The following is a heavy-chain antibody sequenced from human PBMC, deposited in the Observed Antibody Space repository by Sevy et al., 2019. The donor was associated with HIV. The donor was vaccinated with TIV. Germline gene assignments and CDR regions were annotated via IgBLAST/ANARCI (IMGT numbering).Heavy chain of an antibody. CDR2: IWYDGSNK. J-gene: IGHJ6*02. CDR1: GFTFSSYG. V-gene: IGHV3-33*01. CDR3: AREGSGSYYIYYGMDV. D-gene: IGHD1-26*01. Sequence: GGSLRLSCAASGFTFSSYGMHWVRQAPGKGLEWVAVIWYDGSNKYYADSVKGRFTISRDNSKNTLYLQMNSLRAEDTAVCYCAREGSGSYYIYYGMDVWGQGTTVTVSS.